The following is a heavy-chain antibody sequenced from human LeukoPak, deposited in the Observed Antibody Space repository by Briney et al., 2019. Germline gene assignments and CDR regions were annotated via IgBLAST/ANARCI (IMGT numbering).Heavy chain of an antibody. CDR2: IYTSGST. V-gene: IGHV4-61*02. CDR3: AREKDTGDFDY. J-gene: IGHJ4*02. CDR1: GVSISSSSYY. D-gene: IGHD2-15*01. Sequence: SETLSLTCTVSGVSISSSSYYWSWIRQPAGKGLEWIGRIYTSGSTNYNPSLKSRVTISVDTSKNQFSLKLSSVTAADTAVYYCAREKDTGDFDYWGRGTLVTVSS.